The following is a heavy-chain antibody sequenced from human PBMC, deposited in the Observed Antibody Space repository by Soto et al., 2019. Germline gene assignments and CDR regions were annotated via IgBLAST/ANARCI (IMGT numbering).Heavy chain of an antibody. D-gene: IGHD2-2*02. Sequence: AASVKVSCKASGYTFTSYGISWVRQAPGQGLEWMGWISAYNGNTNYAQKLQGRVTMTTDTSTSTAYMELRSLRSDDTAVYYCARLACSSTSCYTHNAFDIWGQGTMVTVSS. CDR3: ARLACSSTSCYTHNAFDI. J-gene: IGHJ3*02. CDR2: ISAYNGNT. CDR1: GYTFTSYG. V-gene: IGHV1-18*01.